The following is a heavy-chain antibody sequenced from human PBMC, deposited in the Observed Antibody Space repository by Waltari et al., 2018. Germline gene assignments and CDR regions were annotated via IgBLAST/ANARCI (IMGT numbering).Heavy chain of an antibody. CDR3: ARLYCSGGSCSFDY. Sequence: QVQLVQSGAEVKKPGASLKVSCKASGSTFTSYDINWVRQATGQGLEWMGWMNPNSGNTGYAQKFQGRVTMTRNTSISTAYMELSSLRSEDTAVYYCARLYCSGGSCSFDYWGQGTLVTVSS. CDR1: GSTFTSYD. J-gene: IGHJ4*02. V-gene: IGHV1-8*01. D-gene: IGHD2-15*01. CDR2: MNPNSGNT.